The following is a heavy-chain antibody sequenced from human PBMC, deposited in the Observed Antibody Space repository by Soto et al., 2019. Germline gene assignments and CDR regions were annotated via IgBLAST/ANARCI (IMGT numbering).Heavy chain of an antibody. J-gene: IGHJ4*02. Sequence: GGSLRLSCAASGFTFSNYWMSWVRQAPGKGLEWVANIKQDGSEKYYVDSVKGRFTISRDNTKNSLYLRMNSLRAEDTAVYYCAREGSLFDYWGQGTQVTVSS. CDR2: IKQDGSEK. CDR3: AREGSLFDY. CDR1: GFTFSNYW. V-gene: IGHV3-7*05.